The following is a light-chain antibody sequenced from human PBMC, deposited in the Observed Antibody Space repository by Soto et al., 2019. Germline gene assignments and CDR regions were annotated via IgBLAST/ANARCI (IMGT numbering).Light chain of an antibody. CDR1: QSVGGN. V-gene: IGKV3-15*01. Sequence: EIVMTQSPATLSVSPGERATLSCWASQSVGGNLAWYQQRPGQAPRIIIFDESTRATGIPDRFSGGGSGTDLTLTISRLEPEDFAVYYCQKYDSSPITFGQGTRLEIK. CDR2: DES. J-gene: IGKJ5*01. CDR3: QKYDSSPIT.